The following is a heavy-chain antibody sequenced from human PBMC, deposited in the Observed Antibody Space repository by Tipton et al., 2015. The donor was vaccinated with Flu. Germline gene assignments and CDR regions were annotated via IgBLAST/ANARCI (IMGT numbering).Heavy chain of an antibody. CDR2: FYSGGST. D-gene: IGHD3-3*01. Sequence: TLSLTCTVPGASISNSRYYWGWVRQPPGKGLQWIGSFYSGGSTYYNPSLKSRVTISGDTSKNQFSLNLTSVTAADTAVFCCARAFGMVPFFDNWGQGTLVTVSS. V-gene: IGHV4-39*07. CDR1: GASISNSRYY. CDR3: ARAFGMVPFFDN. J-gene: IGHJ4*02.